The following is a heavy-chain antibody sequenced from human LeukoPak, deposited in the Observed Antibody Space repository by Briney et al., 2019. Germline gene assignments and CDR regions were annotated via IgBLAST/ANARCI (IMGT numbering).Heavy chain of an antibody. CDR1: GFTFSSSA. J-gene: IGHJ4*02. CDR3: AKESRQFDY. CDR2: ISDSGGST. Sequence: TGGSLRLSCAASGFTFSSSAMSWVRQAPGKGLEWVSGISDSGGSTYYADSVKGRFTISRDNSKNTLYLQMNRLRAEDTAVYYCAKESRQFDYWGQGTLVTVSS. V-gene: IGHV3-23*01.